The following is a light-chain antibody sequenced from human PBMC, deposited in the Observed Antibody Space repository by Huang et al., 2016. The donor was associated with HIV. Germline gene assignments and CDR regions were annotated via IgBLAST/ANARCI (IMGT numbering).Light chain of an antibody. J-gene: IGKJ2*01. V-gene: IGKV3-20*01. CDR1: QSVSASN. Sequence: EIILTHSPATLSLSPGEIATLSCRASQSVSASNLAWYQQKLGQAPRLLIYGASTRATGIADRFSASGSGTDFTLTISRLEPEDFAVYYCQHYGTLFTFGQGTEVEIK. CDR2: GAS. CDR3: QHYGTLFT.